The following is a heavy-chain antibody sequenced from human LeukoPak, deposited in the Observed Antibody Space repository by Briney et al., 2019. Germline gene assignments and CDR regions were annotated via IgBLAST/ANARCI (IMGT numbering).Heavy chain of an antibody. D-gene: IGHD2-15*01. CDR1: GYTFTGYY. CDR3: ARGYCSGGSCHRRDWFDP. V-gene: IGHV1-2*02. J-gene: IGHJ5*02. Sequence: ASVKVSCKASGYTFTGYYMHWVRQAPGQGLEWMGWINPNSGGTNYAQKFQGRVTITRDTSISTAYMELSRLRSDDTAVYYCARGYCSGGSCHRRDWFDPWGQGTLVTVSS. CDR2: INPNSGGT.